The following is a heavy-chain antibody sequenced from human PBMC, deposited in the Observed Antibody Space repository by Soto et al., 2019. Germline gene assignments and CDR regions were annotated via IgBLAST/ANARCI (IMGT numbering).Heavy chain of an antibody. Sequence: EVHLVESGGGLVQPGRSLKLSCAASGFNFDDYAMHWVRQAPGKNMEWVSGISWEGGSVGYADSVKGRFTISRDNAKNSLYLEMNDLRSEDTSLYYYAKDHDEDFGYDLDYMNYWGQGTLVTVSS. CDR2: ISWEGGSV. V-gene: IGHV3-9*01. J-gene: IGHJ4*02. D-gene: IGHD5-12*01. CDR1: GFNFDDYA. CDR3: AKDHDEDFGYDLDYMNY.